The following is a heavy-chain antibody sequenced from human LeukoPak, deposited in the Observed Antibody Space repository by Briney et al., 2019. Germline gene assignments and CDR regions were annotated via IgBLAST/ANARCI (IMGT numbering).Heavy chain of an antibody. D-gene: IGHD6-19*01. V-gene: IGHV3-9*01. CDR3: IKGSRKSGWYGTFDD. Sequence: GRFLRLSCAASALRFADYAMHWVRQAPGKGLEWVSGISWNGGRIDNPDSVKGRFTISRDNAKNSLYLQMNGLRVEDAALYYCIKGSRKSGWYGTFDDGGQGTLVTVSS. CDR1: ALRFADYA. CDR2: ISWNGGRI. J-gene: IGHJ4*02.